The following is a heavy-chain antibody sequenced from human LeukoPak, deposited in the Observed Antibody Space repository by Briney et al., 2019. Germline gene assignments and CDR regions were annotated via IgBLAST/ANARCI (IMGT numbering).Heavy chain of an antibody. J-gene: IGHJ4*02. V-gene: IGHV3-30*02. CDR2: IRYDGSET. D-gene: IGHD6-13*01. CDR3: AKERYSSSSLFAVTPFDY. Sequence: GGSLRLSCVASDFTFSSYGMHWVRQAPGKGLEWVSYIRYDGSETYYADSVKGRFTISRDNSKTTVYLRMISLRAEDTAVYYCAKERYSSSSLFAVTPFDYWGQGTRITVSS. CDR1: DFTFSSYG.